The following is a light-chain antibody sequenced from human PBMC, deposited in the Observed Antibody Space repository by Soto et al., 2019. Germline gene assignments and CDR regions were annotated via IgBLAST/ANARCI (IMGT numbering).Light chain of an antibody. CDR2: DAS. J-gene: IGKJ4*01. Sequence: EIVLTQSPATLSLSPGERAALSCRASQTVSSYLAWYQQKPGQAPRLLIYDASNRATGIPARFSGSGSGTDFTRTIGSLEPEDFAVYYCQQRSYWLTFGGGTKVELK. CDR1: QTVSSY. CDR3: QQRSYWLT. V-gene: IGKV3-11*01.